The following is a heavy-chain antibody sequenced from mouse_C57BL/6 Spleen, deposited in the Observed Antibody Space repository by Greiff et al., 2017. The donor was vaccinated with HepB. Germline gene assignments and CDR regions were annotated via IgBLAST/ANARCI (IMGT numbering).Heavy chain of an antibody. D-gene: IGHD4-1*01. Sequence: QVQLQQPGAELVRPGSSVKLSCKASGYTFTSYWMHWVKQRPIQGLEWIGNIDPSDSETHYNQKFKDKATLTVDKSSSTAYMQLSSLTSEDSAVYYCARSPHWDMDYWGQGTSVTVSS. CDR1: GYTFTSYW. J-gene: IGHJ4*01. CDR2: IDPSDSET. V-gene: IGHV1-52*01. CDR3: ARSPHWDMDY.